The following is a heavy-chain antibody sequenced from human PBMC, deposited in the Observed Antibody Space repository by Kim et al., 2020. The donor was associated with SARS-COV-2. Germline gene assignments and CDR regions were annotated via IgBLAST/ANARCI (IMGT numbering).Heavy chain of an antibody. V-gene: IGHV3-33*01. J-gene: IGHJ4*02. D-gene: IGHD6-13*01. CDR1: GFTFSSYG. Sequence: GSLRLSCAASGFTFSSYGMHWVRQAPGKGLEWVAVIWYDGSNKYYADSVKGRFTISRDNSKNTLYLQMNSLRAEDTAVYYCARDGSWAAAGTMDYWGQGTLVTVSS. CDR3: ARDGSWAAAGTMDY. CDR2: IWYDGSNK.